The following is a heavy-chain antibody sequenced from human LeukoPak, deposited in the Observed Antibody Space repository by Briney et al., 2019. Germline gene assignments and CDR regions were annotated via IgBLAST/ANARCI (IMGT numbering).Heavy chain of an antibody. Sequence: SETLSLTCTVSGGSISSYYWSWIRQPAGKGLEWIGRIYTSGSTNYKPSLKSRVTMSVDTSKNQFSLKLSSVTAADTAVYYCARDHTVTPLSDGMDVWGQGTTVTVSS. V-gene: IGHV4-4*07. CDR2: IYTSGST. D-gene: IGHD4-17*01. CDR3: ARDHTVTPLSDGMDV. J-gene: IGHJ6*02. CDR1: GGSISSYY.